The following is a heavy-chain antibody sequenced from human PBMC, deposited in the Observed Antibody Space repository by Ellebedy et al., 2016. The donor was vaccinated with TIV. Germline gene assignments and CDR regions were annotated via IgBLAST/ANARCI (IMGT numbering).Heavy chain of an antibody. CDR2: INQDGSVT. CDR3: VPVGDPRGSDP. J-gene: IGHJ5*02. D-gene: IGHD3-16*01. V-gene: IGHV3-74*01. Sequence: GESLKISCAASGLTLSNYWMHWVRHAPGKGLMWVARINQDGSVTNYEDSVQGRFTISRDNAKDTLFLEMNSLRADDTAVYYCVPVGDPRGSDPWGQGTLVTVSS. CDR1: GLTLSNYW.